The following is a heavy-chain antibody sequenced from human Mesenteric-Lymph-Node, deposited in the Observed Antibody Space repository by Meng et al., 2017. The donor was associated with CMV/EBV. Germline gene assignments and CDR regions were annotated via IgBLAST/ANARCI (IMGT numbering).Heavy chain of an antibody. CDR3: AKGQLWSGYDDY. CDR1: GVSFSSYS. Sequence: ETLSLTCAVSGVSFSSYSMNWVRQAPGKGLEWVSSMSSSSSYIYYADSVKGRFTISRDNSKNTLYLQMNSLRAENTAVYYCAKGQLWSGYDDYWGQGTLVTVSS. D-gene: IGHD5-18*01. J-gene: IGHJ4*02. CDR2: MSSSSSYI. V-gene: IGHV3-21*04.